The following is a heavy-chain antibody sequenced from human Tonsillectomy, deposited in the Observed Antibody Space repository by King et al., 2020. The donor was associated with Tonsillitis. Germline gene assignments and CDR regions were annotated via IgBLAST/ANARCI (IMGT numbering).Heavy chain of an antibody. J-gene: IGHJ4*02. CDR3: ARGFGSGATFDC. CDR1: GGSISTYY. D-gene: IGHD3-10*01. V-gene: IGHV4-4*07. CDR2: IYTSGNT. Sequence: QLQESGPGLVKPSETLSLTCTVSGGSISTYYWSWIRQPAGRGLEWIGRIYTSGNTHNNPSLKSRVTMSVDTSKDQFSLKLSSATAADTAIYYCARGFGSGATFDCWGQGSLVTVSA.